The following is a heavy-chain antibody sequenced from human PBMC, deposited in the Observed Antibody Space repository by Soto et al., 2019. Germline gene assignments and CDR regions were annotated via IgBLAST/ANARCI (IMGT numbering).Heavy chain of an antibody. J-gene: IGHJ4*02. D-gene: IGHD3-3*01. CDR3: AKDAPVLAYYDFWSGYLH. V-gene: IGHV3-23*01. CDR1: GFTFSSYW. CDR2: ISGSGGST. Sequence: GGSLRLSCAASGFTFSSYWMSWVRQAPGKGLEWVSAISGSGGSTYYADSVKGLFTISRDNSKNTLYLQMNSLRAEDTAVYYCAKDAPVLAYYDFWSGYLHWGQGTLVTVSS.